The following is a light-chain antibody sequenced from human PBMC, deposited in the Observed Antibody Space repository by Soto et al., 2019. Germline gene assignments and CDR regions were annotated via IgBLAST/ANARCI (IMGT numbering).Light chain of an antibody. V-gene: IGLV2-14*01. CDR3: NSYTSSSTFV. J-gene: IGLJ1*01. CDR1: SSDVGGYNY. Sequence: QSALTQPASVSGSPGRSITISCTGTSSDVGGYNYVSWYQQHPGKAPKLMIYEVSNRPSGVSNRFSGSRSVNTASLTISGLQAEDEAEYYCNSYTSSSTFVFGTGTKLTVL. CDR2: EVS.